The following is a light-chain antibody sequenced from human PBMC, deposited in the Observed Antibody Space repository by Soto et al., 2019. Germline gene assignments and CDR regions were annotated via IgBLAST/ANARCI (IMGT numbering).Light chain of an antibody. Sequence: QSVLTQPPSASGTPGQRVTISCSGSSSSIGSNTVNWYQQLPGTAPKLLIYINNQRPSGVPDRFSGSKSGTSASLAISGLQSEDAADYYCAAWDDSLNGWVFGGGTKLTVL. CDR1: SSSIGSNT. CDR3: AAWDDSLNGWV. CDR2: INN. V-gene: IGLV1-44*01. J-gene: IGLJ3*02.